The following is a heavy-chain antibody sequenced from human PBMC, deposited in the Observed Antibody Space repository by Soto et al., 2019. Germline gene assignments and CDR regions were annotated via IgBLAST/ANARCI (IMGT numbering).Heavy chain of an antibody. Sequence: QVQLVQSGAEVKKPGASVKVSCTASGYTFTHYAIHWVRHAPGQRLEWMGFINAGSGNTKYSQTFQGRLTFTKDTSASTAYMDLSSLRSEYTAIYCCARGLAADGAWGQGTLVTVSS. CDR1: GYTFTHYA. D-gene: IGHD6-13*01. CDR2: INAGSGNT. J-gene: IGHJ5*02. V-gene: IGHV1-3*01. CDR3: ARGLAADGA.